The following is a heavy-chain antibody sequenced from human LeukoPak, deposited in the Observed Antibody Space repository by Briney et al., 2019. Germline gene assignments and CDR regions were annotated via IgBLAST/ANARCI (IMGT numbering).Heavy chain of an antibody. V-gene: IGHV4-59*01. CDR1: GGSISSYY. CDR2: IYYSGST. D-gene: IGHD6-13*01. Sequence: SETLSLTCTVSGGSISSYYWSWIRQPPGKGLEWIGYIYYSGSTNYNPSLKSRVTISVDTSKNRFSLKLSSVTAADTAVYYCARSGVGWYSSSWTNWFDPWGQGTLVTVSS. CDR3: ARSGVGWYSSSWTNWFDP. J-gene: IGHJ5*02.